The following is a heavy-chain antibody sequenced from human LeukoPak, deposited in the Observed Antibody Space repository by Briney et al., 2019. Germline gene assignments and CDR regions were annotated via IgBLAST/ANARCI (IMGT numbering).Heavy chain of an antibody. Sequence: GGSLRLSCSPPGSTFSSYAMHWVRQAPGKGRENVSAISSNGGSTYYADSVKGRFTISRDNSKNTLYLQMSSLRAEDTAVYYCVKGMEDYDILTGVLDVWGQGTTVTVSS. J-gene: IGHJ6*02. CDR1: GSTFSSYA. V-gene: IGHV3-64D*06. D-gene: IGHD3-9*01. CDR2: ISSNGGST. CDR3: VKGMEDYDILTGVLDV.